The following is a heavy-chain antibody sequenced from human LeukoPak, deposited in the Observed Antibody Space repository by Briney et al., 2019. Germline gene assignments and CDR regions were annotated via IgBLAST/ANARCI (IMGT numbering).Heavy chain of an antibody. CDR1: GFTFSSYA. V-gene: IGHV3-23*01. Sequence: GGSLRLSCAASGFTFSSYAMSWVRQAPGKGLEWVSAISGSGGSTYYADSVKGRLTISRDNSKNTLYLQMNSLRAEDTAVYYCAKRGYYYDSSGYYYEGDFDYWGQGTLVTVSS. CDR3: AKRGYYYDSSGYYYEGDFDY. D-gene: IGHD3-22*01. J-gene: IGHJ4*02. CDR2: ISGSGGST.